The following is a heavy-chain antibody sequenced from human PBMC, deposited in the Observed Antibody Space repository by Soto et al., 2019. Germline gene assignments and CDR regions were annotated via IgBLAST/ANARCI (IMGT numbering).Heavy chain of an antibody. Sequence: QITLKESGPTLVKPTQTLTLTCTFSGFSLNTRGVGVCWIRQPPGKALEWLALISWDGEKRYRPSLKSRLTITKDTSENHVVLTMTNMDPVDTATYYFAHRRVDLLTGHYYFDYWGQGTLVTVSS. D-gene: IGHD3-9*01. CDR2: ISWDGEK. V-gene: IGHV2-5*02. CDR3: AHRRVDLLTGHYYFDY. J-gene: IGHJ4*02. CDR1: GFSLNTRGVG.